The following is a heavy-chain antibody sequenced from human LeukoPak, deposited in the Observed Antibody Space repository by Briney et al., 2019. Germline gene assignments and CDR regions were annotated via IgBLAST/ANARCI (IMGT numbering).Heavy chain of an antibody. CDR2: TYYRSKWYN. Sequence: SQTLSLTCAISGDSVSGNSAAWNWIRQSPSRGLEWLGRTYYRSKWYNDYAVSVKSRMTINSDTSKNQFSLQLNSVTPEDTAVYYCARAGVPPYIWFDPWGQGTLVTVSS. J-gene: IGHJ5*02. D-gene: IGHD3-16*01. V-gene: IGHV6-1*01. CDR3: ARAGVPPYIWFDP. CDR1: GDSVSGNSAA.